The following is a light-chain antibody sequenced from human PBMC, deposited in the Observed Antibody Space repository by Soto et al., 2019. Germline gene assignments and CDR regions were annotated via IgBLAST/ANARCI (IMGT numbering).Light chain of an antibody. Sequence: QSALTQPRSVSGSPGQSVTISCTGTSSDVGYYNYVSWYQQHPGKAPKLMIYDVNKRPSGVPDRFSGSQSGNTGFLSISWLQAGEGAEYYRLSFPGSFFPLVFGGGTKVTVL. CDR3: LSFPGSFFPLV. V-gene: IGLV2-11*01. CDR1: SSDVGYYNY. CDR2: DVN. J-gene: IGLJ2*01.